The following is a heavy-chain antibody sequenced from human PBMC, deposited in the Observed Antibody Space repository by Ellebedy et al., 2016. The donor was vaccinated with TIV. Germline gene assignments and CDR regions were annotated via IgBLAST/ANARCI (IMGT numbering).Heavy chain of an antibody. D-gene: IGHD6-13*01. CDR3: ARVPQYSTSWLRY. V-gene: IGHV1-18*01. CDR2: ISGINGKT. CDR1: GGTFSRYA. Sequence: ASVKVSCKASGGTFSRYAISWVRQAPGQGLEWMGWISGINGKTDYAEKFQGRVTVTADTATNTAYMELRSLRSDDTAVYYCARVPQYSTSWLRYWGQGTQVTVSS. J-gene: IGHJ4*02.